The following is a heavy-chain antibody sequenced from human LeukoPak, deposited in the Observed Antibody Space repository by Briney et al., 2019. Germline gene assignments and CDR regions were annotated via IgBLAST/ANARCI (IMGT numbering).Heavy chain of an antibody. Sequence: SETLSLTCTVSGGSISSSSYYWGWIRQPPGKGLEWIGSIYYSGSTYYNPSLKSRVTISVDTSKNQFSLKLSSVTAADTAVYYCARDWAYSGYAFDYWGQGTLVTVSS. CDR1: GGSISSSSYY. J-gene: IGHJ4*02. D-gene: IGHD5-12*01. CDR2: IYYSGST. CDR3: ARDWAYSGYAFDY. V-gene: IGHV4-39*07.